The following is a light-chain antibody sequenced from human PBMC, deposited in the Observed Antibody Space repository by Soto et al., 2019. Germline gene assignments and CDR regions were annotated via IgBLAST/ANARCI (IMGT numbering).Light chain of an antibody. CDR3: QQYYSYPRA. CDR2: AAS. CDR1: QGISSY. Sequence: AIRMTQSPSSFSASTGVRVTITCRASQGISSYLAWYQQKPGKAPKLLIYAASTLQSGVPSRFSGSGSGTDFTLTISCLQSEDFATYYCQQYYSYPRAFGRGTNVEIK. J-gene: IGKJ1*01. V-gene: IGKV1-8*01.